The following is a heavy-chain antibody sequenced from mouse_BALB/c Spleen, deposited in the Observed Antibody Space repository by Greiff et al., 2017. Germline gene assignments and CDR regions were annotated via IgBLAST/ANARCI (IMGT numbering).Heavy chain of an antibody. J-gene: IGHJ3*01. CDR2: IHYSGST. Sequence: VQLKESGPDLVKPSQSLSLTCTVTGYSITSGYSWHWIRQFPGNKLEWMGYIHYSGSTNYNPSLKSRISITRVTSKNQFFLQLNSVTTEDTATYYCARSGYYDYDSPWFAYWGQGTLVTVSA. V-gene: IGHV3-1*02. CDR1: GYSITSGYS. D-gene: IGHD2-4*01. CDR3: ARSGYYDYDSPWFAY.